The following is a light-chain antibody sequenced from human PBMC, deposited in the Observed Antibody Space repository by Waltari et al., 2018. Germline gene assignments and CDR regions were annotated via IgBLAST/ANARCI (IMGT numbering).Light chain of an antibody. CDR1: SSDVGGNNF. V-gene: IGLV2-14*01. Sequence: QSALTQPASVSGSPGQSIAISCTGTSSDVGGNNFVPWYQQHPGKDPKLMISGVSNGPAGCSDRFSGSKSGNTASLTISGLQAEDEADYYCTSYRSLTTLVFGTGTKVTVL. CDR3: TSYRSLTTLV. CDR2: GVS. J-gene: IGLJ1*01.